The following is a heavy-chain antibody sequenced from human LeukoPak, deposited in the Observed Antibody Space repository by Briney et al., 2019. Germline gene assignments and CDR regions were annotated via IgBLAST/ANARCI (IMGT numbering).Heavy chain of an antibody. D-gene: IGHD3-3*01. CDR1: GGTFTSYA. Sequence: ASVKVSCKASGGTFTSYAMYWVRQAPGQRLKWMGWINTNTGNPTYAQGFTGRFVFSLDTSVSTAYLQISSLKAEDTAVYYCASEGRYDFWSGYQNCYDPWGQGTLVTVSS. J-gene: IGHJ5*02. V-gene: IGHV7-4-1*02. CDR3: ASEGRYDFWSGYQNCYDP. CDR2: INTNTGNP.